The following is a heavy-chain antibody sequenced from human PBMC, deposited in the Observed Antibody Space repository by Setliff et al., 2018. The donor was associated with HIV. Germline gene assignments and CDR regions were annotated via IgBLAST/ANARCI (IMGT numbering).Heavy chain of an antibody. Sequence: SETLSLTCTVSGGSISSHYWSWIRQPPGKGLEWIGYIYYSGSTNYNPSLKSRVTIPVDTSKNQFSLKLSSVTAADTAVYYCARGFGSSWGGNYYYYYMDVWGKGTTVTVSS. D-gene: IGHD6-13*01. J-gene: IGHJ6*03. CDR1: GGSISSHY. CDR3: ARGFGSSWGGNYYYYYMDV. CDR2: IYYSGST. V-gene: IGHV4-59*11.